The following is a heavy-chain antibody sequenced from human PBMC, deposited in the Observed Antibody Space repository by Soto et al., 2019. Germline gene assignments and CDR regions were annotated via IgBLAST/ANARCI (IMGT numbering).Heavy chain of an antibody. CDR2: IIPIFGTA. J-gene: IGHJ6*02. Sequence: QVQLVQSGAEVKKPGSSVKVSCKASGGTFSSYAISWVRQAPGQGLEWMGGIIPIFGTANYEQKFQGRVTITADESTSTAYMELSSRRSEDTDVYYCTREKNCSSTSCYTYYYYYGMDVWGQGTTVTVSS. CDR1: GGTFSSYA. D-gene: IGHD2-2*02. V-gene: IGHV1-69*01. CDR3: TREKNCSSTSCYTYYYYYGMDV.